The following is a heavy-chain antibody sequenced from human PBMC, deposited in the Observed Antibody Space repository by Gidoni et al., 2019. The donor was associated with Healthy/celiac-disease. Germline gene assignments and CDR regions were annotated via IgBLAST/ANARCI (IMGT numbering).Heavy chain of an antibody. CDR1: GFTFSSYA. V-gene: IGHV3-30*01. D-gene: IGHD3-22*01. CDR3: ARGSLYYYDSSGYLPLDY. CDR2: ISYDGSNK. Sequence: QVQLVESGGGAVQPGRSLRLSCAASGFTFSSYAMHWVRQAPGKGLEWVAVISYDGSNKYYADSVKGRFTISGDNSKNTLYLQMNSLRAEDTAVYYCARGSLYYYDSSGYLPLDYWGQGTLVTVSS. J-gene: IGHJ4*02.